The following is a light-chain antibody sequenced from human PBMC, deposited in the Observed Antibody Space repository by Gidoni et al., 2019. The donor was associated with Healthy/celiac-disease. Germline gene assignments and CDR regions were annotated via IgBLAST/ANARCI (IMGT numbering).Light chain of an antibody. CDR2: AAS. V-gene: IGKV1-39*01. Sequence: DIQMTQSPSSLSASVGDRVTITSRASQSISSYLNWYQQKPGKAPKHLIYAASSLQSGVPSRFSGSGSGTDFTLTISSLQPEDFATYYCQQSYSTPQTFGQGTKLEIK. J-gene: IGKJ2*01. CDR1: QSISSY. CDR3: QQSYSTPQT.